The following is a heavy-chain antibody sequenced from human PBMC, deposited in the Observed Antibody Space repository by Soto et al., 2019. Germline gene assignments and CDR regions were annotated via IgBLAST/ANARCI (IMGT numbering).Heavy chain of an antibody. D-gene: IGHD1-26*01. J-gene: IGHJ4*01. Sequence: QTGGSLRLSCAASGSTFSIYAMSWVRQAPGKGLQWVSGISVGSDDTYYADSVKGRFIISSDNSKDTLSLQMNGLRAEDTAVYYCAKDRMNHNSVWDPFDPWGKGTMVTVSS. CDR2: ISVGSDDT. CDR1: GSTFSIYA. CDR3: AKDRMNHNSVWDPFDP. V-gene: IGHV3-23*01.